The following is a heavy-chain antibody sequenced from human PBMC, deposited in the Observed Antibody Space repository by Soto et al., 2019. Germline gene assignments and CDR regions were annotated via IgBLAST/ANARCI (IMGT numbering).Heavy chain of an antibody. V-gene: IGHV4-59*08. CDR1: GGSISSYA. CDR3: ARRPLPPVGMDV. CDR2: ISYGGST. J-gene: IGHJ6*02. D-gene: IGHD1-26*01. Sequence: SETLSLTCTASGGSISSYAWSWIRQPPGQGLAWPGYISYGGSTYYNPSLKSRVTISVDSSKNQFSLKLSSVNAADTAVYYCARRPLPPVGMDVWGQGTTVTVAS.